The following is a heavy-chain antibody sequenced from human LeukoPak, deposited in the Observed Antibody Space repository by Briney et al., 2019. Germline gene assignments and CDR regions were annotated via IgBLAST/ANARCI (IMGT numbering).Heavy chain of an antibody. CDR2: ISANGGMT. J-gene: IGHJ4*02. Sequence: GGSLRLSCAASGFTFRSYAMSWVRQAPGKGPEWVSAISANGGMTFYVDSVKGRFTISRDNAKNSLYLQMDSLTDEDTAVYYCARSSGHAFPDYWGQGTLVTVSS. D-gene: IGHD3-22*01. CDR1: GFTFRSYA. V-gene: IGHV3-23*01. CDR3: ARSSGHAFPDY.